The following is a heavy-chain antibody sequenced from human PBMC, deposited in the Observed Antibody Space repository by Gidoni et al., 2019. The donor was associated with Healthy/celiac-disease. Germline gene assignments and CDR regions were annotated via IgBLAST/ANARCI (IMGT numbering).Heavy chain of an antibody. D-gene: IGHD3-10*01. CDR3: ARDPGGSGNNGMDV. CDR1: GGTFSSYA. J-gene: IGHJ6*02. CDR2: IITIFGTA. V-gene: IGHV1-69*01. Sequence: QVQLVQSGAEVKKPGSSVTVSCNASGGTFSSYAISWVRQAPGQGREWMGWIITIFGTANDAQKFQGRVTITADESTSTAYMELSSLRSEDTAVYYCARDPGGSGNNGMDVWGQGTTVTVSS.